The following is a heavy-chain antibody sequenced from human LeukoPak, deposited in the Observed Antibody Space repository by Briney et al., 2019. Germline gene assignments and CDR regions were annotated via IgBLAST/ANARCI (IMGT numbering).Heavy chain of an antibody. CDR2: IFYSGST. CDR3: ARLDNSGYYTLDV. V-gene: IGHV4-39*01. J-gene: IGHJ6*02. D-gene: IGHD3-3*01. CDR1: GGSISTRRSF. Sequence: SETLSLTRTVSGGSISTRRSFWGWIRQPPGKGLDWIGSIFYSGSTYYNPSLKSRVTISVDTSKNQFSLRLSSLTAADTALYYCARLDNSGYYTLDVWGQGTTVIVSS.